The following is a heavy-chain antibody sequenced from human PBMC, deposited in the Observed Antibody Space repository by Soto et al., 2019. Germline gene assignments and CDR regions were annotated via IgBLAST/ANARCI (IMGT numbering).Heavy chain of an antibody. CDR2: IYWDDDK. D-gene: IGHD2-15*01. J-gene: IGHJ3*02. CDR3: ARGRLGYCSGGSCLDAFDI. CDR1: GFSLSTSGVG. V-gene: IGHV2-5*02. Sequence: GSGPTLVNPTQTLTLTCTFSGFSLSTSGVGVGWIRQPPGKALEWLALIYWDDDKRYSPSLKSRLTITKDTSKNQVVLTMTNMDPVDTATYYCARGRLGYCSGGSCLDAFDIWGQGTMVTVSS.